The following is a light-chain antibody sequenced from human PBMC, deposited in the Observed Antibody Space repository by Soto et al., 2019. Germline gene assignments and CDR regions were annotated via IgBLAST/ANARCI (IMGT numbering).Light chain of an antibody. CDR1: SSDVATYIY. Sequence: QSVLTQPASVSGSPGQSITISCTGTSSDVATYIYVSWYQQYPGKAPKLMIYDVSNRPSGVSNRFSGSKSGDTASLTISGLQAEDEADYYCSSYTTGSTLVVFGAGTQLTVL. CDR2: DVS. J-gene: IGLJ3*02. CDR3: SSYTTGSTLVV. V-gene: IGLV2-14*01.